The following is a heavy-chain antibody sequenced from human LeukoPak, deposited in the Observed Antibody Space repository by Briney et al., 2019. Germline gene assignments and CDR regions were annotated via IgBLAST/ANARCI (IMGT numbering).Heavy chain of an antibody. Sequence: KPSETLSLTCTVSGGSISSSSYYWGWIRQPPGKGLEWIGSIYYSGSTYYNPSLKSRVTTSVDTSKNQFSLKLSSVTAADTAVYYCARNKRPGHWFDPWGQGTLVTVSS. CDR2: IYYSGST. CDR1: GGSISSSSYY. V-gene: IGHV4-39*07. CDR3: ARNKRPGHWFDP. J-gene: IGHJ5*02.